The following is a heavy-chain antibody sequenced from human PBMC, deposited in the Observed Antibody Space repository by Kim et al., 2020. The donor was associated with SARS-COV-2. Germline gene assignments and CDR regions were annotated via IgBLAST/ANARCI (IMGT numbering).Heavy chain of an antibody. CDR3: ARFPQSIITGTDYYFDY. D-gene: IGHD1-7*01. J-gene: IGHJ4*02. V-gene: IGHV1-18*01. Sequence: LQGRVTMTTDTSTSTAYMELRSLRSDDTAVYYCARFPQSIITGTDYYFDYWGQGTLVTVSS.